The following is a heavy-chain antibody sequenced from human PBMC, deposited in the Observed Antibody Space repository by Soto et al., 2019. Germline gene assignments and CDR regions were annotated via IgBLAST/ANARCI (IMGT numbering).Heavy chain of an antibody. CDR2: INAGNGNT. J-gene: IGHJ4*02. CDR3: ARDRGMGNPYSSSWSGPVDY. V-gene: IGHV1-3*01. Sequence: ASVKVSCKASGYTFTSYAMHWVHQAPGQRLEWMGWINAGNGNTKYSQKFQGRVTITRDTSASTAYMELSSLRSEDTAVYYCARDRGMGNPYSSSWSGPVDYWGQGTLVTVS. CDR1: GYTFTSYA. D-gene: IGHD6-13*01.